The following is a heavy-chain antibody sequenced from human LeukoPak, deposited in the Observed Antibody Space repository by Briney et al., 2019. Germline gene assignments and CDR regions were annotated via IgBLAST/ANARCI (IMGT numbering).Heavy chain of an antibody. CDR3: ARAPSPWAAGTFDY. CDR1: GGSISSYY. V-gene: IGHV4-59*01. J-gene: IGHJ4*02. D-gene: IGHD6-13*01. CDR2: IYYSGST. Sequence: SETLSLTCTVSGGSISSYYWSWIRQPPGKGLEWIGYIYYSGSTNYNPSLKSRVTISVDTSKNQFSLKLSSVTAADTAVYYCARAPSPWAAGTFDYWGQGILVTVSS.